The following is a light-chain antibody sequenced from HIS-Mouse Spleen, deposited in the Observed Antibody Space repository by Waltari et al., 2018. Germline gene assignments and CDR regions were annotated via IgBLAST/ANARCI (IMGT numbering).Light chain of an antibody. CDR3: YAAADNNWV. CDR2: KDS. J-gene: IGLJ3*02. V-gene: IGLV3-27*01. CDR1: VLAKKY. Sequence: SYELTQPSSVSVSPGQTARITCSGAVLAKKYARWFQQKPGQAPVLVIYKDSERPSGIPERVSGSSSGTTVTLTISGAQVEDEADYYCYAAADNNWVFGGGTMLTVL.